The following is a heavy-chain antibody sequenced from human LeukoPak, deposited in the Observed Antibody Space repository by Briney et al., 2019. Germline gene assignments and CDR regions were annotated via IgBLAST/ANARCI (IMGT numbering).Heavy chain of an antibody. CDR2: ISGYNGKT. CDR3: ARDYYYDSSGGRAFDI. D-gene: IGHD3-22*01. V-gene: IGHV1-18*01. CDR1: GYTFNTYG. Sequence: ASVKVSCKASGYTFNTYGITWVRQAPGQGLEWMGWISGYNGKTKYAQKLQGRVTMTTDTSTSTAYMELRSLRSDDTAVYYCARDYYYDSSGGRAFDIWGQGTMVTVSS. J-gene: IGHJ3*02.